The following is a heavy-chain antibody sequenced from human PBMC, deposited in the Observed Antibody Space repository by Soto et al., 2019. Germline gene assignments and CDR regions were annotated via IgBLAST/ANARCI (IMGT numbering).Heavy chain of an antibody. J-gene: IGHJ6*02. D-gene: IGHD1-26*01. CDR3: LLGEDAYYYAGMDV. CDR1: GFTFSDYA. Sequence: QVQLVESGGGVVQPGRSLRLSCAASGFTFSDYAMHWVRQAPGKGLEWVAVISFDGRIKYYADSVKGRFTISRDNSMHTLHLQMNSLRVEDTAVYFSLLGEDAYYYAGMDVWGQGTTVTVSS. CDR2: ISFDGRIK. V-gene: IGHV3-30*04.